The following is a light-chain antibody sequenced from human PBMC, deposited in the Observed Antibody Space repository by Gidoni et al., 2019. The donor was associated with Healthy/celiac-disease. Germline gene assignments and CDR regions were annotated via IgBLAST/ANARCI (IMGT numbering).Light chain of an antibody. CDR1: RSVSSSY. CDR3: QQYGSSPLT. J-gene: IGKJ5*01. V-gene: IGKV3-20*01. CDR2: GAS. Sequence: EMVGTQSPGTLSVSPGERATLSCRASRSVSSSYLAWYQQKPGQAPRLLIYGASSRATGIPDRFSGSGSGTDFTLTIRRLEPEAFAVYYCQQYGSSPLTFGQGTRLEIK.